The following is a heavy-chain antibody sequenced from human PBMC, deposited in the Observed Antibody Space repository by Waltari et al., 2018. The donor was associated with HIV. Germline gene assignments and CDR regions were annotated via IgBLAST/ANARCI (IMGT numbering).Heavy chain of an antibody. Sequence: QGQLLQSGPEVKGPGSSVVISCRPSGTTDTNYALTWVRQAPGEGLEWVGTIAPVFGSPSYAQIFQGRVTITADELSATAFMELRDLRSDDTAIYFCAGDSGKGDSFFDNWGQGTPVTVSS. CDR3: AGDSGKGDSFFDN. CDR1: GTTDTNYA. D-gene: IGHD2-21*02. CDR2: IAPVFGSP. V-gene: IGHV1-69*15. J-gene: IGHJ4*02.